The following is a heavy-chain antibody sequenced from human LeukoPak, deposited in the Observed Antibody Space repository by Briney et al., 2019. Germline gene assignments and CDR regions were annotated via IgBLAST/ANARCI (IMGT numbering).Heavy chain of an antibody. CDR1: GGTFSSYA. J-gene: IGHJ4*02. CDR3: AREPRYFDWFHPEE. D-gene: IGHD3-9*01. Sequence: ASVKVSCKASGGTFSSYAISWVRQAPGQGLEWMGGIIPIFGTANYAQKFQGRVTITADESTSTAYMELSSLRSEDTAVYYCAREPRYFDWFHPEEWGQGTLVTVSS. CDR2: IIPIFGTA. V-gene: IGHV1-69*13.